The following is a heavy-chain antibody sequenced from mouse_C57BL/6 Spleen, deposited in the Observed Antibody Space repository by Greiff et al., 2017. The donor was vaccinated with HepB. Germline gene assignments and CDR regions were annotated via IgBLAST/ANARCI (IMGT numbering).Heavy chain of an antibody. CDR2: INPSTGGT. CDR1: GYSFTGYY. D-gene: IGHD1-1*01. J-gene: IGHJ2*01. V-gene: IGHV1-42*01. Sequence: EVQLQQSGPELVKPGASVKISCKASGYSFTGYYMNWVKQSPEKSLEWIGEINPSTGGTTYNQKFKAKATLTVDKSSSTAYMQLKSLTSEDSAVYYCARGNYYGSTLDYWGQGTTLTVSS. CDR3: ARGNYYGSTLDY.